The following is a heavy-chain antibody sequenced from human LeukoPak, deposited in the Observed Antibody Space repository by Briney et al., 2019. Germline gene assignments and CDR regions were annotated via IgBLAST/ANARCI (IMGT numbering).Heavy chain of an antibody. D-gene: IGHD3-16*01. CDR2: ISSSSSYI. Sequence: PGGSLRLSCAASGFTFSSYSMNWVRQAPGKGLEWVSSISSSSSYIYYADSVKGRFTISRDNSKNTLYLQMNSLRAEDTAVYYCVKDHIGLPPLAFDIWGQGTTGTVSS. J-gene: IGHJ3*02. CDR3: VKDHIGLPPLAFDI. CDR1: GFTFSSYS. V-gene: IGHV3-21*04.